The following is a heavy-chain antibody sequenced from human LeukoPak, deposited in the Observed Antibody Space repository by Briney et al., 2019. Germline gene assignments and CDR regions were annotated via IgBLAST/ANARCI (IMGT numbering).Heavy chain of an antibody. CDR2: IIPIYGTP. CDR1: GGTLSGYA. J-gene: IGHJ6*03. V-gene: IGHV1-69*05. CDR3: ARGKLGYYYYHMDA. Sequence: GASVKVSCKASGGTLSGYAISWVRQAPGQGLEWIGGIIPIYGTPHSAQKFQGRVTITTDESTSTAFMDLSSLRSEDTAVYYCARGKLGYYYYHMDAWGKGTTVTVSS. D-gene: IGHD3-3*02.